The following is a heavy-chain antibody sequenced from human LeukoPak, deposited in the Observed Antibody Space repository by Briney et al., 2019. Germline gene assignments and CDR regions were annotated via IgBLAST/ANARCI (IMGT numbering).Heavy chain of an antibody. V-gene: IGHV3-53*01. CDR3: ARDRVYLGRKDAFDI. CDR1: GFSVSSSF. D-gene: IGHD7-27*01. CDR2: IYSIGST. J-gene: IGHJ3*02. Sequence: PGGSLRLSCAASGFSVSSSFMSWVRQAPGKGLEWVSVIYSIGSTLYADSVKGRFTISRDNSKNTLYLHMNSLRAEDTAVYYCARDRVYLGRKDAFDIWGQGTMVTVSS.